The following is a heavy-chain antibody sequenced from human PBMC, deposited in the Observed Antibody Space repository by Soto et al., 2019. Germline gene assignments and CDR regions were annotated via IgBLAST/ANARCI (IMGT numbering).Heavy chain of an antibody. D-gene: IGHD3-3*01. CDR3: ARDWSGVTIYYYYGMDV. J-gene: IGHJ6*02. CDR2: IKQDGSEK. Sequence: GGSLRLSCAASGFTFSSYWMSWVRQAPGKGLEWVANIKQDGSEKYYVDSVKGRFTISRDNAKNSLYLQMNSLRAEDTAVYYCARDWSGVTIYYYYGMDVWGQGTTVTVSS. CDR1: GFTFSSYW. V-gene: IGHV3-7*01.